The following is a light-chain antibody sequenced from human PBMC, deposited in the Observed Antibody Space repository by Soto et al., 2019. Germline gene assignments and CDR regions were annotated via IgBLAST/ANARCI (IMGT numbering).Light chain of an antibody. Sequence: DMQMTHSPFSLSASVGDRVTITCRASQGISNYLAWYKQRPGGVAKVLIYAASTLQSGVPSRFSGCGSGTEFTLTISSLQPEDVATYYCQKYNSALPTFGQGTKV. V-gene: IGKV1-27*01. CDR1: QGISNY. CDR3: QKYNSALPT. CDR2: AAS. J-gene: IGKJ1*01.